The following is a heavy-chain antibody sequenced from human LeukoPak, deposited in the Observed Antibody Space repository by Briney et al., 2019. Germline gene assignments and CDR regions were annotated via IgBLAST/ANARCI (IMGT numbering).Heavy chain of an antibody. J-gene: IGHJ3*02. Sequence: SETLSLTCTVSGGSISSYYWTWIRQPPGKGLEWIGYIYYSGNTNYNPSLKSRVTISVDTSKNQFSLKLSSVTAADTAVYYCARVYRWLHPNDAFDIWGQGTMVTVSS. CDR2: IYYSGNT. CDR1: GGSISSYY. CDR3: ARVYRWLHPNDAFDI. D-gene: IGHD5-12*01. V-gene: IGHV4-59*01.